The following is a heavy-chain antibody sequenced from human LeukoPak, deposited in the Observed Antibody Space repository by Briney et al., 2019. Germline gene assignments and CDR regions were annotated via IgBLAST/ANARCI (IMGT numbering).Heavy chain of an antibody. CDR2: ISYDGSNK. Sequence: PGGSLRLSCAASGFTFSSYAMHWVRQAPGRGLEWVAVISYDGSNKYYADSVKGRFTISRDNSKNTLYLQMNSLRAEDTAVYYCARDACSGGSCYSGHAFDIWGQGTMVTVSS. V-gene: IGHV3-30-3*01. D-gene: IGHD2-15*01. J-gene: IGHJ3*02. CDR3: ARDACSGGSCYSGHAFDI. CDR1: GFTFSSYA.